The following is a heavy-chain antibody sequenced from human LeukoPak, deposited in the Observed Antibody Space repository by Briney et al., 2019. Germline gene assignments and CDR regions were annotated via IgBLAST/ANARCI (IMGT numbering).Heavy chain of an antibody. J-gene: IGHJ4*02. CDR2: IKQDGSEK. Sequence: GGSLRLSCAASGFTFTSYWMSWVRQAPGKGLEWVAHIKQDGSEKYYVDSVKGRFTISRDNAKNSLYLHLNSLRAEDTAVYYCATQSYGLFEYWGQGTLVTVSS. CDR3: ATQSYGLFEY. V-gene: IGHV3-7*01. D-gene: IGHD3-10*01. CDR1: GFTFTSYW.